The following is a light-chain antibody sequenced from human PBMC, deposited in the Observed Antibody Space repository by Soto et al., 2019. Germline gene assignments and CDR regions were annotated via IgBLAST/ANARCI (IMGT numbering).Light chain of an antibody. Sequence: IVMTQSPGTLSVSPGERATLFCRASQSVRSSLAWYQQKPGQAPRLFIYDASTRATGIPARFSGSGSGTELTITISSLQSEDFEVYYCQQYNCWPETFGQGAKVDIK. J-gene: IGKJ1*01. CDR2: DAS. V-gene: IGKV3-15*01. CDR1: QSVRSS. CDR3: QQYNCWPET.